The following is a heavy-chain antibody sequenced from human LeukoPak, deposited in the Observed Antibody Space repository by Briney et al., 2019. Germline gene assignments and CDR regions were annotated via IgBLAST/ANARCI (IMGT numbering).Heavy chain of an antibody. CDR2: IYYSGST. Sequence: SETLSLTCTVSGGSISSSSYYWGWIRQPPGKGLEWIGSIYYSGSTYYNPSLKSRVTISVDTSKNQFSLKLSSVTAADTAVYYCARDIRGITGTKNAFDIWGQGTMVTVSS. CDR3: ARDIRGITGTKNAFDI. D-gene: IGHD1-20*01. CDR1: GGSISSSSYY. J-gene: IGHJ3*02. V-gene: IGHV4-39*07.